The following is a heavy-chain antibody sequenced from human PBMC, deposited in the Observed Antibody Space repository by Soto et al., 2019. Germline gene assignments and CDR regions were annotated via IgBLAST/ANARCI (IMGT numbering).Heavy chain of an antibody. CDR2: INWNGGST. V-gene: IGHV3-20*01. D-gene: IGHD3-10*01. CDR1: GFTFDDYG. J-gene: IGHJ6*03. Sequence: PGGSLRLSCAASGFTFDDYGMSWVRQAPGKGLEWVSGINWNGGSTGYADSVKGRFTISRDNAKNSLYLQMNSLRAEDTALYHCAREEERRITMVRGVRYMDVWGKGTTVTVSS. CDR3: AREEERRITMVRGVRYMDV.